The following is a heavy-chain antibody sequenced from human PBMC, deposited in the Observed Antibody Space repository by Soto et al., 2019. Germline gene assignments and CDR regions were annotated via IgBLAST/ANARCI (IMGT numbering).Heavy chain of an antibody. CDR2: IMPIFGTT. CDR3: AMIEYSSGSDY. CDR1: GGTFSSFH. V-gene: IGHV1-69*01. D-gene: IGHD6-19*01. J-gene: IGHJ4*02. Sequence: QVQLVQSGAEVKKPGSSVKVSCKASGGTFSSFHIAWVRQAPGQGLEWVGGIMPIFGTTKYAQNFRDRVTIYADESTSTAYMELSSLRFEDTAVYYCAMIEYSSGSDYWGQGTLVTV.